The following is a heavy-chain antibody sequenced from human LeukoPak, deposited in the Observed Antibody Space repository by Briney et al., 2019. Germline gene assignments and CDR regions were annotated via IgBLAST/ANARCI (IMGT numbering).Heavy chain of an antibody. V-gene: IGHV1-8*01. Sequence: GASVKVSCKASGYTFTSYDINWVRQATGQGLEWMGWMNPNSGNTGYAQKFQGRVTMTRNTSISTAYMELSSLRSEDTAVYYCARGKTLSSLWSANAGYYYGMDVWGQGTTVTVSS. D-gene: IGHD3-3*01. CDR3: ARGKTLSSLWSANAGYYYGMDV. J-gene: IGHJ6*02. CDR2: MNPNSGNT. CDR1: GYTFTSYD.